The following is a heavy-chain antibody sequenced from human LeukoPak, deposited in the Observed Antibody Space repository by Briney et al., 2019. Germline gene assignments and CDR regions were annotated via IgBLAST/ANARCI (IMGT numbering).Heavy chain of an antibody. J-gene: IGHJ4*02. CDR2: INPNSGGT. CDR1: GYTFTGYY. Sequence: GASVKVSCKASGYTFTGYYMHGVRQAPGQGLEWMAWINPNSGGTYYAQNFHDRITMTRDTSISTAYMELRRLRSGDTAIYYCARANALYCSSTSCLFDYWGQGTLVTVSS. V-gene: IGHV1-2*02. D-gene: IGHD2-2*01. CDR3: ARANALYCSSTSCLFDY.